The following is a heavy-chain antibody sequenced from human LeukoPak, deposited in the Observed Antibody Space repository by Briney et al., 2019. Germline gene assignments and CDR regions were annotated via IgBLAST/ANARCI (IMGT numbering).Heavy chain of an antibody. J-gene: IGHJ4*02. CDR1: GFTFSSYA. V-gene: IGHV3-23*01. CDR2: ISGSGGST. CDR3: ANAIRYCSGGSCYNAGFDY. Sequence: PGGSLRLSCAASGFTFSSYAMSWVRQAPGKGLEWVSAISGSGGSTYYADSVKGRFTISRDNSKNTLYLQMNSLRAEDTAVYYCANAIRYCSGGSCYNAGFDYWGQGTLVTVTS. D-gene: IGHD2-15*01.